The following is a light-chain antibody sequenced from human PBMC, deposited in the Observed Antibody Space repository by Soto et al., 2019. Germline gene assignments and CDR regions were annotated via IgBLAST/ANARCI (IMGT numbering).Light chain of an antibody. CDR3: HHYAST. Sequence: EIVLTQSPGTLSLSPGERVTLSCRASQSVSSSYLAWYQQKPGQAPRLLIYGASSRATGIPDRFSGSGSGTDFTLTISRLEPEDFAVYFCHHYASTFGQGTKVDI. CDR2: GAS. CDR1: QSVSSSY. J-gene: IGKJ1*01. V-gene: IGKV3-20*01.